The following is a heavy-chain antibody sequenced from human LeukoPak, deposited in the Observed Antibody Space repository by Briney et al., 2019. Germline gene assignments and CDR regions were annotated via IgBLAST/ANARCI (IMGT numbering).Heavy chain of an antibody. CDR3: ARDKIVGATSLDY. J-gene: IGHJ4*02. D-gene: IGHD1-26*01. Sequence: GGSLRLSCVASGFTFNNYWMSWVRQAPGKGPEWVANIKQDGSEKYYVDSVKGGFTISRDNAKNSLYLQMDSLRAEDTAVYYCARDKIVGATSLDYWGQGTLVTVSS. CDR1: GFTFNNYW. V-gene: IGHV3-7*01. CDR2: IKQDGSEK.